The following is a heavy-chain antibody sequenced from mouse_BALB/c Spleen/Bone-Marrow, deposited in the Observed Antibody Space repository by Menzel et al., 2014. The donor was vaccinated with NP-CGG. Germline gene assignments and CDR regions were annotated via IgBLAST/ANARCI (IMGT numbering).Heavy chain of an antibody. V-gene: IGHV5-12*02. Sequence: EVHLVESGGGLVQPGGSLKLSCATSGFTFSDYYMYWVRQTPEKRLEWVAYISNGGGSTYYPDTVKGRFTFSRDNAKNTLFLQMSRLKSEDAAMYYCASTYYGDPFAYWGQGTLVTVSA. CDR3: ASTYYGDPFAY. CDR2: ISNGGGST. J-gene: IGHJ3*01. D-gene: IGHD2-13*01. CDR1: GFTFSDYY.